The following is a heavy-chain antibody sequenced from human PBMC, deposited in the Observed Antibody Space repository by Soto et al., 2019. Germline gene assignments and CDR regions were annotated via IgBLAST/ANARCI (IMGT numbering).Heavy chain of an antibody. CDR2: IYYSGST. CDR1: GGSISSSSYY. CDR3: ARAWGSSWYWSWFDP. J-gene: IGHJ5*02. D-gene: IGHD6-13*01. V-gene: IGHV4-39*01. Sequence: QLQLQESGPGLVKPSETLSLTCTVSGGSISSSSYYWGWIRQPPGKGLEWIGSIYYSGSTYYNPSLKSRVTISVDTSKNQFSLKLSSVTAADTAVYYCARAWGSSWYWSWFDPWGQGTLVTVSS.